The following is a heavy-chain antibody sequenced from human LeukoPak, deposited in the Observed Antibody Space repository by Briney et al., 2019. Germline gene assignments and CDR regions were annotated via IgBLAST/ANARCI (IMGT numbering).Heavy chain of an antibody. CDR2: ISYDGTNK. CDR1: GFTFSSYA. CDR3: AKAGGYSSSWYPSYYYYYYYMDV. Sequence: GGSLRLSCAASGFTFSSYAMHWVRQAPGKGLEWVALISYDGTNKYYADSVKGRFTISRDNSKNTLYLQMNSLRAEDTAVYYCAKAGGYSSSWYPSYYYYYYYMDVWGKGTTVTISS. V-gene: IGHV3-30*04. D-gene: IGHD6-13*01. J-gene: IGHJ6*03.